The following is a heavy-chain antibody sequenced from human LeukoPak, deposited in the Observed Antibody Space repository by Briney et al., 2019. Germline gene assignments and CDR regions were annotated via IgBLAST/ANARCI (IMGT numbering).Heavy chain of an antibody. V-gene: IGHV4-59*12. Sequence: SETLSLTCTVPGGSINNYFWSWIRQPPGKGLEWIGYIYSTGSTNSNPSLKSRVTISVDTSQNQFPLKLTSVTAADTAMYYCAREAVHYGSGSHDYWGQGTLVAVSS. CDR1: GGSINNYF. CDR3: AREAVHYGSGSHDY. J-gene: IGHJ4*02. D-gene: IGHD3-10*01. CDR2: IYSTGST.